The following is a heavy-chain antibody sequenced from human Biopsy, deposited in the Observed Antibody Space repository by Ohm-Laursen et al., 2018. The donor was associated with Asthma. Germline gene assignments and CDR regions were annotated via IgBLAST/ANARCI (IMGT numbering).Heavy chain of an antibody. CDR2: IKHDGSEK. CDR1: GFTFGDYW. V-gene: IGHV3-7*01. D-gene: IGHD3-3*02. J-gene: IGHJ3*01. Sequence: SLRLSCTASGFTFGDYWMSWVRQVPGKGLEWVANIKHDGSEKNHVDSLKGRFTISRDNAKNSLYLQMNSLRAEDTAVYYCARTFHFWSPYHAEHYQLWGHGTMVTVSS. CDR3: ARTFHFWSPYHAEHYQL.